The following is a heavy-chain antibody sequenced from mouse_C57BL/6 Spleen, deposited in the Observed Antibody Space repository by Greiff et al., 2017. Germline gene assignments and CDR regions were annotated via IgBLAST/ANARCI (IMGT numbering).Heavy chain of an antibody. CDR2: IDPSDSYT. Sequence: QVQLQQPGAELVKPGASVKLSCKASGYTFTSYWMQWVKQRPGQGLEWIGEIDPSDSYTNYNQKFKGKATLTVDTSSSTAYMQLSSLTYEDTAVYYCARQLRLRVYFDYWGQGTTLTVSA. CDR1: GYTFTSYW. J-gene: IGHJ2*01. V-gene: IGHV1-50*01. D-gene: IGHD3-2*02. CDR3: ARQLRLRVYFDY.